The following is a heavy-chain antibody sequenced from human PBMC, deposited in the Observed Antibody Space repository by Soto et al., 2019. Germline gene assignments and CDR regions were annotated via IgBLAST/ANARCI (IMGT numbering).Heavy chain of an antibody. Sequence: SQTLSLTCAISVDSVSSNSASWNWIRQSPSRGLEWLGRTYYRSKWYNDYEVSVKSRVTINADTSKNQVSLQVNSVTPEDTAVYYCVRETGTTADYYYYGMDVWGQGTTVTVSS. CDR2: TYYRSKWYN. CDR3: VRETGTTADYYYYGMDV. V-gene: IGHV6-1*01. J-gene: IGHJ6*02. CDR1: VDSVSSNSAS. D-gene: IGHD1-7*01.